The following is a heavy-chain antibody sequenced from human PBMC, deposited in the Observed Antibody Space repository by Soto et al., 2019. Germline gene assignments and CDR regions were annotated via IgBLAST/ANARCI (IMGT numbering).Heavy chain of an antibody. CDR2: IRTKTNNYAT. V-gene: IGHV3-73*01. CDR1: GFTFSTYG. J-gene: IGHJ4*02. D-gene: IGHD6-19*01. Sequence: GGSLRLSCAASGFTFSTYGMHWVRQASGKGLEWVGRIRTKTNNYATAYAASVKGRFTISRDDSKNMAYLQMNSLKTEDTAVYYCTAMAGIDYWGQGTLVTV. CDR3: TAMAGIDY.